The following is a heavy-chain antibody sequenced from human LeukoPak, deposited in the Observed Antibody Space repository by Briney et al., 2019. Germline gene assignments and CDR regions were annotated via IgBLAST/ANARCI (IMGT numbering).Heavy chain of an antibody. D-gene: IGHD3-3*01. J-gene: IGHJ4*02. CDR3: ARAVGDYDFWSGYYRYFDY. CDR2: INPNSGGT. CDR1: GYTFTGYY. V-gene: IGHV1-2*02. Sequence: ASVKVSCKASGYTFTGYYMHWVRQAPGQGLEWMGWINPNSGGTNYAQKFQGRVTMTRDTSTSTVYMELSSLRSEDTAVYYCARAVGDYDFWSGYYRYFDYWGQGTLVTVSS.